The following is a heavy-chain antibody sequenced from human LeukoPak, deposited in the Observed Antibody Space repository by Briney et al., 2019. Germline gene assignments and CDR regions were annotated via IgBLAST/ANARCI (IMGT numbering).Heavy chain of an antibody. J-gene: IGHJ4*02. CDR2: IRYDGSSQ. V-gene: IGHV3-30*02. CDR1: GFTFSSYD. CDR3: AKDARYSGSYCLDY. D-gene: IGHD1-26*01. Sequence: PGGSLRLSCAASGFTFSSYDMHWVRQAPGKGLEWVAFIRYDGSSQYYADSVQGRFTISRDNSKNTLYLQMNSLRADDTAVYYCAKDARYSGSYCLDYWGQGTLATVSS.